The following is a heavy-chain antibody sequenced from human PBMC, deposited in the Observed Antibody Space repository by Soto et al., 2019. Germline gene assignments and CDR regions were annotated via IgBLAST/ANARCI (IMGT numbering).Heavy chain of an antibody. J-gene: IGHJ5*02. CDR1: GGSISSSSYY. CDR2: IYYSGST. D-gene: IGHD6-13*01. V-gene: IGHV4-39*01. Sequence: QLQLQESGPGLVKPSETLSLTCTVSGGSISSSSYYWGWIRQPPGKGLEWIGSIYYSGSTYYNPSLKSRVTISVDTSKNQFSLKLSSVTAADTAVYYCARTLYEQQENWFDPWGQGTLVTVSS. CDR3: ARTLYEQQENWFDP.